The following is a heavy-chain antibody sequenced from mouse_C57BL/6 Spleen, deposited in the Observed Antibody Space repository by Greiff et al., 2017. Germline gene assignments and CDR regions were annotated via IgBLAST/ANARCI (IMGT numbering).Heavy chain of an antibody. CDR2: INPNYGTT. J-gene: IGHJ4*01. CDR1: GYSFTDYN. V-gene: IGHV1-39*01. CDR3: ASWGNSSMDY. D-gene: IGHD2-1*01. Sequence: VHVKQSGPELVKPGASVKISCKASGYSFTDYNMNWVKQSNGKSLEWIGVINPNYGTTSYNQKFKGKATLTVDQSSSTAYMQLNSLTSEDSAVYYCASWGNSSMDYWGQGTSVTVSS.